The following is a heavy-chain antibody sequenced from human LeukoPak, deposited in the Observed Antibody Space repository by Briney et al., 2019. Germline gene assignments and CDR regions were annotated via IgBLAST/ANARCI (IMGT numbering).Heavy chain of an antibody. Sequence: GGSLRLACAASGFTLSSYGMSWVRQSPGKGLEWVSTMSNSGITTYADSVKGRFTISREKSKNTLYLQMNSLRAEDTATYYCPKDSIRGNGVFDAFDVWGHGTAVIVSS. CDR2: MSNSGITT. V-gene: IGHV3-23*01. D-gene: IGHD2-8*01. J-gene: IGHJ3*01. CDR1: GFTLSSYG. CDR3: PKDSIRGNGVFDAFDV.